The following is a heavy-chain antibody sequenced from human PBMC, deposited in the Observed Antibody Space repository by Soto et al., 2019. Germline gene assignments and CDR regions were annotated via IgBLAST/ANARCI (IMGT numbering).Heavy chain of an antibody. D-gene: IGHD3-22*01. CDR2: IAYDGINT. V-gene: IGHV3-30-3*01. J-gene: IGHJ6*02. CDR1: VVNFGTYA. CDR3: ARVTPGNNLYYLSGLDV. Sequence: GGSLRLCCVASVVNFGTYAIRWVRQAPGKGLQWVALIAYDGINTYYADSVKGRFTISRDNSKNTLHLQMNSLRPEDTGVYFCARVTPGNNLYYLSGLDVWGQGTSVTVSS.